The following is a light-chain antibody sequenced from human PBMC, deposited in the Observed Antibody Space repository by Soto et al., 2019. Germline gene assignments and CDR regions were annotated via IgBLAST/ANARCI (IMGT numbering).Light chain of an antibody. J-gene: IGKJ2*01. CDR1: ESVSSY. Sequence: EILITQSPATLSVSPGERVTLSCRASESVSSYLAWYQQKRGQAPRLLIYGGSTRATSIPARFSGSGSGTEFTLTISSLQSEDFAVYYCQQYNNWRYTFGQGTKLEIK. CDR2: GGS. CDR3: QQYNNWRYT. V-gene: IGKV3-15*01.